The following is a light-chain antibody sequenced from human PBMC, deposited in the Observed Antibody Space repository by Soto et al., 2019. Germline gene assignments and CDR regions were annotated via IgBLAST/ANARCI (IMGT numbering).Light chain of an antibody. V-gene: IGLV2-23*02. Sequence: QSALNQPASVSGSPGQSITVSCTGTISDVGRNNFVSWYRQHSGKAPKLIIFEVTKRPSGVSNRFSGSKSGNTASLTISGLQAEDEADYYCCSYGGSTSNVIFGGGTKVTVL. CDR3: CSYGGSTSNVI. CDR2: EVT. J-gene: IGLJ2*01. CDR1: ISDVGRNNF.